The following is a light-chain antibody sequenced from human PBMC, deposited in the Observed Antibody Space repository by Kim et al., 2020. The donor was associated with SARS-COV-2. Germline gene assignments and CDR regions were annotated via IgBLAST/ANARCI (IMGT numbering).Light chain of an antibody. J-gene: IGLJ2*01. CDR2: DVS. CDR3: SSYTSSITLV. Sequence: GQSISISCTGSRSDVGGYNYVSWYQQHPGKAPKLIIYDVSNRPSGVSNRFSGSKSGNTASLTISGLQAEDEADYFCSSYTSSITLVFGGGTQLTVL. CDR1: RSDVGGYNY. V-gene: IGLV2-14*03.